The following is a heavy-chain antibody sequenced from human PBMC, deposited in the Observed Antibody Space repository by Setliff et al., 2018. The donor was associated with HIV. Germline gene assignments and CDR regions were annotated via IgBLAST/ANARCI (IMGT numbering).Heavy chain of an antibody. Sequence: ASVKVSCKTSGYTFTSYGISWVRQAPGQGLEWMGWISGYNGNTNYAQKFQGRLTMTTDTSTSTAYMELSRLTSEDTAVYYCARGQLKPTGYFFDYWGLGTLVTVS. CDR2: ISGYNGNT. J-gene: IGHJ4*02. CDR1: GYTFTSYG. V-gene: IGHV1-18*01. D-gene: IGHD1-1*01. CDR3: ARGQLKPTGYFFDY.